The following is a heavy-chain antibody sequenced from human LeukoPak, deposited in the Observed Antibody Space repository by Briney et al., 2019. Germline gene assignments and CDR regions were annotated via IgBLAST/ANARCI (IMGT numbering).Heavy chain of an antibody. J-gene: IGHJ6*02. CDR3: ARVAAILDYYYGMDV. CDR2: INAGNGNT. D-gene: IGHD5-18*01. CDR1: GYTFTDYF. Sequence: GASVKVSCKASGYTFTDYFMNWMRQAPGQRLEWMGWINAGNGNTKYSQKLQGRVTITRDTSSSTACMQLSSLRSEDTAVYYCARVAAILDYYYGMDVWGQGTTVTVSS. V-gene: IGHV1/OR15-3*01.